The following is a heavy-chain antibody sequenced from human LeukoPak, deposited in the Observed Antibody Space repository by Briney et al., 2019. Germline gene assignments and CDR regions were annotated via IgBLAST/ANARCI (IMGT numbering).Heavy chain of an antibody. CDR3: ARYCSSSSCSGYNWFDP. CDR2: INHSGST. V-gene: IGHV4-34*01. Sequence: SETLSLTCAVSGGSFGAYCWSWIRQPPEKGLEWIGDINHSGSTNYNPSLKSRVTIAVDTSKNHFSLNLQSVTAADSALYYCARYCSSSSCSGYNWFDPWGQGTLVTVAS. CDR1: GGSFGAYC. D-gene: IGHD2-2*01. J-gene: IGHJ5*02.